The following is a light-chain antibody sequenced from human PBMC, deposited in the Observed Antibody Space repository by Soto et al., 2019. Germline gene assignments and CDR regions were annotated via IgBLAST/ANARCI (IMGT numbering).Light chain of an antibody. Sequence: QSALTQPASVSGSPGQSITISCTGTSSDVGGYNYVSWYQQHPGKAPKLMTYDVSNRPSGVSNRFSGSKSGNTASLTISGLQAEDEGDYYCSSYTSSSTGVFGTGTKLTVL. CDR1: SSDVGGYNY. J-gene: IGLJ1*01. CDR2: DVS. CDR3: SSYTSSSTGV. V-gene: IGLV2-14*01.